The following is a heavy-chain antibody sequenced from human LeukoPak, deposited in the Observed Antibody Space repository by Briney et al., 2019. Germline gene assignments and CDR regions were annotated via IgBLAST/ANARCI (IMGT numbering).Heavy chain of an antibody. D-gene: IGHD1-26*01. V-gene: IGHV3-23*01. J-gene: IGHJ4*02. CDR3: AKDWDSGSYFADY. CDR2: ISGSGDST. Sequence: GGSLRLSCVASGFTLRSYVMNWVRQTPGKGLEWVSSISGSGDSTFYADSVKGRFSISRDNSKNTLYLQVNGLRTEDTAVYYCAKDWDSGSYFADYWGQGTLVTVSS. CDR1: GFTLRSYV.